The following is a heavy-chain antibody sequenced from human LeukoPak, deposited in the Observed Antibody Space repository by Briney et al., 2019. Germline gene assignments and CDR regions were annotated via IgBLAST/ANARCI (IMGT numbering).Heavy chain of an antibody. J-gene: IGHJ5*02. D-gene: IGHD3-22*01. CDR1: GYTFTNYY. CDR2: INLSGGGT. CDR3: ARHPSNYYDSSGYFGCFDP. V-gene: IGHV1-46*01. Sequence: ASVKVSCKASGYTFTNYYMHWVRQAPRQGLEWMGIINLSGGGTTYAQKFQGRVPMTRDTSTSTFYMDPSSLRSEDTAVYYCARHPSNYYDSSGYFGCFDPWGQGTLVTVSS.